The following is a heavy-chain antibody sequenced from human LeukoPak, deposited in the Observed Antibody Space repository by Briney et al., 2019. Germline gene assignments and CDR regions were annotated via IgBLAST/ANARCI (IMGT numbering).Heavy chain of an antibody. CDR3: ARGGQGYCSSTSCYFDY. CDR2: IYTSGST. Sequence: SETLSLTCTVSGGSISSYYWSWIRQPAGKGLEWIGRIYTSGSTNYNPSLKSRVTMSVDTSKNQFSLKLSSVTAADTAVYYCARGGQGYCSSTSCYFDYWGQGTLVTVSS. D-gene: IGHD2-2*01. J-gene: IGHJ4*02. CDR1: GGSISSYY. V-gene: IGHV4-4*07.